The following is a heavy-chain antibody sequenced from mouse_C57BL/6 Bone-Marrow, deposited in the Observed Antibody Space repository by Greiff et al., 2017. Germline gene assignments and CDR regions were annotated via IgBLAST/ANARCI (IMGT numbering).Heavy chain of an antibody. CDR2: ISTLAYSI. Sequence: EVQLVESGGGLVQPGGSLKLSCAASGFTFSDYGMAWVRQAPRKGPEWVAFISTLAYSIYYADTVTGRFTISREDAKNTLYLEMSRLRSEDTAMYYCARQNDGYYGWYFDVWGTGTTVTVSS. D-gene: IGHD2-3*01. CDR1: GFTFSDYG. V-gene: IGHV5-15*01. J-gene: IGHJ1*03. CDR3: ARQNDGYYGWYFDV.